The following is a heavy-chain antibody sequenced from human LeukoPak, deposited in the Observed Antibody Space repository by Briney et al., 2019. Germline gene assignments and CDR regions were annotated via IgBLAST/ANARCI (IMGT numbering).Heavy chain of an antibody. J-gene: IGHJ5*02. CDR1: GGSISHYY. Sequence: PSETLSLTCTVSGGSISHYYWSWIRQPPGKGLEWIGYIYYSGSTNYNPSLKSRVTISVDTSKNQFSLKLSSVTAADTAVYYCASHLNYYGWFDPWGQGTLVTVSS. V-gene: IGHV4-59*01. D-gene: IGHD3-10*01. CDR2: IYYSGST. CDR3: ASHLNYYGWFDP.